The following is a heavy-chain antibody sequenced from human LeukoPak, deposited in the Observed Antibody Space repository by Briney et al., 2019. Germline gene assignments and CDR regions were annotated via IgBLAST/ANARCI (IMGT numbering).Heavy chain of an antibody. D-gene: IGHD6-13*01. CDR2: MNPNSGNT. CDR3: ALLSSLFDY. V-gene: IGHV1-8*01. CDR1: GYTFTSYD. J-gene: IGHJ4*02. Sequence: GASVKVSCKASGYTFTSYDINWVRQATGQGLEWMGWMNPNSGNTGYAQKFQGRVTMTRDTSTSTVYMELSSLRSEDTAVYYCALLSSLFDYWGQGTLVTVSS.